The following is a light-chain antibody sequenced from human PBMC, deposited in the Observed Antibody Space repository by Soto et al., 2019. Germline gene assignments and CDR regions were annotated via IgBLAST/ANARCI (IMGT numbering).Light chain of an antibody. CDR2: DAS. V-gene: IGKV1-33*01. J-gene: IGKJ3*01. Sequence: DIQMTQSPSSLSASVGDRVTITCQASHDITSYLNWYQHKPGKAPTLLIYDASILEAGVPSRFSGSGSGTDFTFTISSLQPEDVATYYCQKCDCLPIFGPGTTVDFK. CDR3: QKCDCLPI. CDR1: HDITSY.